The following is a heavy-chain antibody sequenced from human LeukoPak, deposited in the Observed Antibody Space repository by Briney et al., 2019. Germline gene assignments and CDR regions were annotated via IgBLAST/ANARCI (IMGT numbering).Heavy chain of an antibody. D-gene: IGHD3-10*01. J-gene: IGHJ4*02. Sequence: GASVKVSCKASGYTFTGSGWYLYWLRQAPGQGLECVGWIHPNNGATLYAQKFQGRVAMTTDTSISTAYMELSRPRPDDTALYYCARDGPAQMVDFDYWGQGTLVTVSS. CDR1: GYTFTGSGWY. V-gene: IGHV1-2*02. CDR2: IHPNNGAT. CDR3: ARDGPAQMVDFDY.